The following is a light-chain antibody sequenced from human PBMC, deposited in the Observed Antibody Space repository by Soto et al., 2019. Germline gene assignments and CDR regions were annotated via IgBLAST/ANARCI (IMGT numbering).Light chain of an antibody. J-gene: IGKJ4*01. V-gene: IGKV2-28*01. Sequence: IVMTQSPLSLPVTPGEPASISCRSSQSLLHSNGYNYLDWYLQKPGQSPQFMIYLRSSRASWRPDRFSGSGSGTDFTLKITRAEAEDAGVYSCMQALQTSLTFGGGTKVDIK. CDR2: LRS. CDR3: MQALQTSLT. CDR1: QSLLHSNGYNY.